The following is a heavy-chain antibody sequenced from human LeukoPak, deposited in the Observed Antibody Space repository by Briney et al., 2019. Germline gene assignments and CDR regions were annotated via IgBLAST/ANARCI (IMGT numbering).Heavy chain of an antibody. J-gene: IGHJ4*02. V-gene: IGHV4-34*01. D-gene: IGHD2-8*01. CDR1: GGSFSGYY. CDR3: ARAREGYGMLVVYATYFDY. CDR2: INHSGST. Sequence: SETLSLTCAVYGGSFSGYYWSWIRQPPGKGLEWIGEINHSGSTNYNPSLKSRGTISVDTSKNQFSLKLSSVTAADTAVYYCARAREGYGMLVVYATYFDYWGQGTLVTVSS.